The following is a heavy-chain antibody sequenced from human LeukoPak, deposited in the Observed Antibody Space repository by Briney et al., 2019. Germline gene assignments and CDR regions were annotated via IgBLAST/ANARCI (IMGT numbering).Heavy chain of an antibody. V-gene: IGHV1-8*01. Sequence: ASVKVSCKASGYTFTSYDINWVRQATGQGLEWMGWMNSNSGNTGYAQKFQGRVTMTRNTSISTAYMELSSLRSEDTAVYYCARGSPGLGYYGSGSYYSSYYGMDVWGQGTTVTVSS. J-gene: IGHJ6*02. CDR2: MNSNSGNT. CDR3: ARGSPGLGYYGSGSYYSSYYGMDV. D-gene: IGHD3-10*01. CDR1: GYTFTSYD.